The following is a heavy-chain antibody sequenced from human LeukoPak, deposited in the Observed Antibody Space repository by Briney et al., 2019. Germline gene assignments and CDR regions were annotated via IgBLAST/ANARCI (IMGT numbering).Heavy chain of an antibody. V-gene: IGHV6-1*01. CDR1: GDSVSTNSAA. Sequence: SQTLSLTCAISGDSVSTNSAAWHWLRQSPSRGLEWLGRTYYRSKWYNDYAISVKSRITITPDTSKNQFSLQLNSVSPDDTAIYYCARDTGARPRAFDIWGQGTTVTVSS. CDR3: ARDTGARPRAFDI. J-gene: IGHJ3*02. D-gene: IGHD6-6*01. CDR2: TYYRSKWYN.